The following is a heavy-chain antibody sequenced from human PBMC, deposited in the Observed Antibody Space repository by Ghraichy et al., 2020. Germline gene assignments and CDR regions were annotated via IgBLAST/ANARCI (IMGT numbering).Heavy chain of an antibody. CDR2: IKYDGSAE. V-gene: IGHV3-7*01. Sequence: EGSLRLSCAASGFAYSSYWMNWVRQAPGKGLEWVAYIKYDGSAEYYVDSVKGRFAISRDNTKNSLFLQMNSLRAEDTAVYYCARGWGRFDYWGQGTLVTVSS. D-gene: IGHD2-21*02. CDR3: ARGWGRFDY. CDR1: GFAYSSYW. J-gene: IGHJ4*02.